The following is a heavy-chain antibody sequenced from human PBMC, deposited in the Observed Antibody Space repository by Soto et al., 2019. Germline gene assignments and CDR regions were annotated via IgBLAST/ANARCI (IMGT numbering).Heavy chain of an antibody. CDR3: ARSIAVAVDFDY. CDR1: GYTFTSYG. V-gene: IGHV1-18*01. CDR2: ISAYNGNT. D-gene: IGHD6-13*01. J-gene: IGHJ4*02. Sequence: ASVKVSCKASGYTFTSYGISWVRQAPGQGLEWMGWISAYNGNTNYVQKLQGRVAMTTDTSTSTAYMELRSLRSDDTAVYYCARSIAVAVDFDYWGQGTLVSVSS.